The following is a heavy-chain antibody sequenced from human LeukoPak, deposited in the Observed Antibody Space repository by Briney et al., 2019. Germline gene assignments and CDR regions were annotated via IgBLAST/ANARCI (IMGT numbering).Heavy chain of an antibody. CDR2: IYSSGST. Sequence: SETLSLTCTVSGGSISSSSYYWGWIRQPPGKGLEWIGYIYSSGSTNYNPSLKSRVTISVDTSKNQFSLKLSSVTAADTAVYYCARHALYGGLGYWGQGTLATVSS. J-gene: IGHJ4*02. CDR3: ARHALYGGLGY. D-gene: IGHD5-12*01. CDR1: GGSISSSSYY. V-gene: IGHV4-61*05.